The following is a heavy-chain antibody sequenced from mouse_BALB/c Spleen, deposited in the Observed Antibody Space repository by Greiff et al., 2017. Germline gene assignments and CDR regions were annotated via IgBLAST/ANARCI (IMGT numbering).Heavy chain of an antibody. CDR2: IYPSDSYT. D-gene: IGHD2-14*01. CDR3: TRERTIGTVFDY. CDR1: GYTFISYW. V-gene: IGHV1-69*02. Sequence: VQLQQPGAELVRPGASVKLSCKASGYTFISYWINWVKQRPGQGLEWIGNIYPSDSYTNYNQKFKDKATLTVDKSSNTAYMQLSSPASEDSAVYYYTRERTIGTVFDYWGQGTTLTVSS. J-gene: IGHJ2*01.